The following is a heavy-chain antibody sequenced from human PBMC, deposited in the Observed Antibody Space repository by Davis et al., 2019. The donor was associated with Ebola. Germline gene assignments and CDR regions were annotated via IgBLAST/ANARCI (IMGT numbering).Heavy chain of an antibody. CDR1: GFTFSTHW. J-gene: IGHJ3*02. D-gene: IGHD1-1*01. CDR2: MNQYGSEK. V-gene: IGHV3-7*01. CDR3: ARMDWNDEEAFDI. Sequence: GESLKISCAASGFTFSTHWMSWVRQAPGKGLEWVANMNQYGSEKYNVDSVKGRFTISRNSAKNSLYLQMNSLTAEDTAVYYCARMDWNDEEAFDIWGQGTMVTVSS.